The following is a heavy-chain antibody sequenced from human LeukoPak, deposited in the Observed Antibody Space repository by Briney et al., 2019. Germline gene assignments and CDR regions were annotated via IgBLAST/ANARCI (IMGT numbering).Heavy chain of an antibody. Sequence: SETLSLTCTVSGGSISNYYWSWIRQPPGKGLEWIGYIYHSGSTYYNPSLKSRVTISVDRSKNQFSLKLSSVTAADTAVYYCARGGEYSSLFDAFDIWGQGTMVTVSS. J-gene: IGHJ3*02. CDR2: IYHSGST. V-gene: IGHV4-59*12. D-gene: IGHD6-6*01. CDR1: GGSISNYY. CDR3: ARGGEYSSLFDAFDI.